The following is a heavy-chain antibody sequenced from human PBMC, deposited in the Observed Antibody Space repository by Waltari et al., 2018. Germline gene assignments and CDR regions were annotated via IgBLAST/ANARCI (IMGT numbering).Heavy chain of an antibody. D-gene: IGHD2-2*01. CDR2: ISPIVGTT. Sequence: QVQLVQSGAEVKKPGSSVKVSCKASGGTFSSYAISWVRQAPGQGLECMGGISPIVGTTNYAQKFQGRVTITTDEYTSTAYMELSSLRSEDTAVYYCARGSLNQRRFYQYFDYWGQGTLVTVSS. CDR3: ARGSLNQRRFYQYFDY. CDR1: GGTFSSYA. J-gene: IGHJ4*02. V-gene: IGHV1-69*05.